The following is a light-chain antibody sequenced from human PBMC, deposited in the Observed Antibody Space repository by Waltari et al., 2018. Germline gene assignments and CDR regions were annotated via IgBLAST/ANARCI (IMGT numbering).Light chain of an antibody. V-gene: IGLV2-14*03. CDR2: EVS. CDR1: SSDIGGYNY. J-gene: IGLJ3*02. Sequence: QSALTQPASVSGSPGQSITIPCTGTSSDIGGYNYVSWYQQHPGKAPKVIIYEVSKRPSGVSLRVSGSKSGTTASLTISGLQADDEADYYCGSYTSSSSLDVVFGGGTELTVL. CDR3: GSYTSSSSLDVV.